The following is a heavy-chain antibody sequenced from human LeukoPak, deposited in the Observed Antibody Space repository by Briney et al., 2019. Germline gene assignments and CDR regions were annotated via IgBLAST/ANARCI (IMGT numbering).Heavy chain of an antibody. CDR3: ARGRNWGETFDY. J-gene: IGHJ4*02. Sequence: SETLSLTCAVYGGSFRGYYLNWIRQPPGKGLEWIGEINHSGSTNYNPSLKSRVTISLDTSKNQFSLKLSSVTAADTAVYYCARGRNWGETFDYWGQGTLVTVSS. V-gene: IGHV4-34*01. D-gene: IGHD7-27*01. CDR1: GGSFRGYY. CDR2: INHSGST.